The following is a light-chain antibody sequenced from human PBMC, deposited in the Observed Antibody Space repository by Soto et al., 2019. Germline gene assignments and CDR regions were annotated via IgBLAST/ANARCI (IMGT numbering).Light chain of an antibody. CDR1: QSVSSSY. CDR2: GAS. V-gene: IGKV3-20*01. Sequence: EIVLTQSPGTLSSSPGERATLSCSASQSVSSSYLAWYQQKPGQAPRLLIYGASSRATGIPDRLSGNGSGTDFTLPISRLEPADFAVYYCQQYGSSPTSTFGQGTRLEIK. CDR3: QQYGSSPTST. J-gene: IGKJ5*01.